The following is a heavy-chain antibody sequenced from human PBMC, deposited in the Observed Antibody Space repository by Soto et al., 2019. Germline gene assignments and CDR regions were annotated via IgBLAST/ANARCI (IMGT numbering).Heavy chain of an antibody. V-gene: IGHV4-34*01. CDR2: INHSGST. D-gene: IGHD6-13*01. CDR3: ARAKPSTIAAAGNFDY. J-gene: IGHJ4*02. CDR1: GGSFSGYY. Sequence: PSETLSLTCAVYGGSFSGYYWSWIRQPPGKGLEWIGEINHSGSTNYNPSLKSRVTISVDTSKNQFSLKLSSVTAADTAVYYCARAKPSTIAAAGNFDYWGQGTLVTVSS.